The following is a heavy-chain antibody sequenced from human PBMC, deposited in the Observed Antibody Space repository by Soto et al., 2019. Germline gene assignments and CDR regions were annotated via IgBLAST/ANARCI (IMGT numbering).Heavy chain of an antibody. CDR1: GGSISSGGYY. Sequence: SETLSLTCTVSGGSISSGGYYWSWIRQHPGKGLEWIGYIYYSGTTYYNPSLKSRVTISVDTSKNQFSLKLSSVSAADTALYYCARCSLVVVPAPGFDPWGRGALVTVSS. V-gene: IGHV4-31*03. CDR3: ARCSLVVVPAPGFDP. D-gene: IGHD2-2*01. J-gene: IGHJ5*02. CDR2: IYYSGTT.